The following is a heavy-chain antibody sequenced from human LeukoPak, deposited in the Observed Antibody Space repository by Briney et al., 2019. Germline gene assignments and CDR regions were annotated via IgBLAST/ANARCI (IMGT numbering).Heavy chain of an antibody. J-gene: IGHJ4*02. CDR1: GYTFTGYY. V-gene: IGHV1-2*02. D-gene: IGHD2-15*01. CDR3: ARDLGSGGYSPFDY. Sequence: ASVKVSCKASGYTFTGYYMHWVRQAPGQGLEWMGWINPNSGGTNYAQKFQGRVTMTRDTSIGTAYMELSRLRSDDTAVYYCARDLGSGGYSPFDYWGQGTLVTVSS. CDR2: INPNSGGT.